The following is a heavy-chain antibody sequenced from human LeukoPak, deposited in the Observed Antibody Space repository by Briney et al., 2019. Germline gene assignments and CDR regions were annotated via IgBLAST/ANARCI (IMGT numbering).Heavy chain of an antibody. J-gene: IGHJ4*02. Sequence: SETLSLTCAAYGGSFSGYYRSWIRQPPGKGLEWIGEINHSGSTNYNPSLKSRVTISVDTSKNQSSLKLSSVAAADTAVYYCASRSDYVWGSYRRAAYYFDYWGQGALVTVSS. CDR3: ASRSDYVWGSYRRAAYYFDY. CDR2: INHSGST. CDR1: GGSFSGYY. V-gene: IGHV4-34*01. D-gene: IGHD3-16*02.